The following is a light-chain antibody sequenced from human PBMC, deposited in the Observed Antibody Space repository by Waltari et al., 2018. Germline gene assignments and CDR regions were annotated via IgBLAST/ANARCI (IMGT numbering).Light chain of an antibody. V-gene: IGKV3D-15*01. CDR1: QSLTRST. Sequence: DIGMTQSPATLSLSPGESATLSCRASQSLTRSTFPWFQQKPGQPPRLLIYGTSTRAAGIPDRFSGSGSGIDFSLTISGLQPEDFATYYCQQYDYWPWTFGQGTRVE. J-gene: IGKJ1*01. CDR2: GTS. CDR3: QQYDYWPWT.